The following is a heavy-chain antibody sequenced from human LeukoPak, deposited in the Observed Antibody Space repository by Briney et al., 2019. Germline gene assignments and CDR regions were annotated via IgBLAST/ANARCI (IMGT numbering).Heavy chain of an antibody. J-gene: IGHJ4*02. CDR2: IYYSGST. Sequence: PSETLSLTCTVSGGSISSYYWSWIRQPPEKGLEWIGYIYYSGSTNYNPSLKSRVTISVDTSKNQFSLKLSSVTAADTAVYYCARAWGLEDYWGQGTLVTVSS. CDR1: GGSISSYY. D-gene: IGHD3-16*01. CDR3: ARAWGLEDY. V-gene: IGHV4-59*01.